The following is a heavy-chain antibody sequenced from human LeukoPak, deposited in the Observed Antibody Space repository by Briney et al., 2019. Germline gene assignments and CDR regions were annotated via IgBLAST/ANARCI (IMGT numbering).Heavy chain of an antibody. Sequence: GGSLRLSCAASGFTFSSYAMHWVRQAPGKGLEWVAVISYDGSNKYYADSVKGRFTISRDNSKNTLYLQMNSLRAEDTAVYYCARVHRIAAGAFYDYWGQGALVTVSS. CDR3: ARVHRIAAGAFYDY. CDR1: GFTFSSYA. J-gene: IGHJ4*02. D-gene: IGHD6-13*01. V-gene: IGHV3-30-3*01. CDR2: ISYDGSNK.